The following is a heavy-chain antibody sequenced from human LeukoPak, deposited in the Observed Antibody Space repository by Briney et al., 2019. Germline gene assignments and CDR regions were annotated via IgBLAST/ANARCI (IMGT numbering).Heavy chain of an antibody. V-gene: IGHV4-39*07. CDR2: IYYSGST. CDR1: GGSISSSSYY. Sequence: SETLSLTCTVSGGSISSSSYYWGWIRQPPGKGLEWIGSIYYSGSTYYNPSLKSRVTISVDTSKNQFSLKLSSVTAADTAVYYCARDLTQQLAPPGRSSLQWWGYWGQGTLVTVSS. J-gene: IGHJ4*02. CDR3: ARDLTQQLAPPGRSSLQWWGY. D-gene: IGHD6-13*01.